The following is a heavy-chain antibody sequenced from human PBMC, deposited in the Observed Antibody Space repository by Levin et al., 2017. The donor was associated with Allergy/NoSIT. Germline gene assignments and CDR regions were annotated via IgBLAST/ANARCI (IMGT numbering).Heavy chain of an antibody. Sequence: SGGSLRLSCAASGITFSNAWMSWARQAPGKGLEWVGRIKSKTDGGTTEYAAPVKGRFTISRDDSKNTLYLQLNSLKTEDTAVYFCTTYSSSWYYFDYWGQGTLVTVSS. CDR3: TTYSSSWYYFDY. CDR2: IKSKTDGGTT. J-gene: IGHJ4*02. CDR1: GITFSNAW. V-gene: IGHV3-15*01. D-gene: IGHD6-13*01.